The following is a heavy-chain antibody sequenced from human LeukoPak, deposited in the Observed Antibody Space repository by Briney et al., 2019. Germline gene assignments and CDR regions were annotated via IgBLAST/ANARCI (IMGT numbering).Heavy chain of an antibody. CDR3: ARVARWQLASDYFAS. D-gene: IGHD1-26*01. J-gene: IGHJ4*02. V-gene: IGHV1-2*02. CDR1: GYTFTGYY. Sequence: ASVKVSCQASGYTFTGYYMHWVRQAPGQGLEWIGWIYPNICCTNHAEKSQGRVTMTRDTSISTAYMELSRLKSDDTAVYYCARVARWQLASDYFASWGQGTLVTVSS. CDR2: IYPNICCT.